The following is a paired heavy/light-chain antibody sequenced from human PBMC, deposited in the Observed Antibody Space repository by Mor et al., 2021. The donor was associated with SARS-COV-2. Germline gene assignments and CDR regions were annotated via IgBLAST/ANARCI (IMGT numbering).Light chain of an antibody. CDR2: LAS. Sequence: DIVMTQSPLSLPVTPGEPASISCRSSQSLRHRNGHNYLDWYLQKPGQSPQLLIYLASNRASGVPDRFSGSGSGTDFTLKISRVEAEDVGVYYCMQALQSRTFGQGTKVEIK. CDR1: QSLRHRNGHNY. CDR3: MQALQSRT. V-gene: IGKV2-28*01. J-gene: IGKJ1*01.
Heavy chain of an antibody. CDR1: GFAFNKYD. V-gene: IGHV3-13*04. CDR2: IGIAGDT. J-gene: IGHJ6*02. CDR3: ARDPAGRGMDV. Sequence: EGQLVESGGGLVQPGGSLRLSCTASGFAFNKYDMQWVRQVKGKGLEWVSAIGIAGDTHYSDSVKGRFTISRDDAKNSVFLQMNSLRAGDTAVYYCARDPAGRGMDVWGQGATVTVSS.